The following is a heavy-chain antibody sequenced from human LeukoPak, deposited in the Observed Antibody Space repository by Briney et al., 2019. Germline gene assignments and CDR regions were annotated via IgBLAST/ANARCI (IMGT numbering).Heavy chain of an antibody. CDR3: ASYWGHDSSGYFLD. Sequence: PGRSLRLSCAASGFTFSSYGMHWVRQAPGKGLEWVAVISYDGSNKYYADSVKGRFTISRDNAKNSLYLQMNSLRAEDTAVYYCASYWGHDSSGYFLDWGQGTLVTVSS. V-gene: IGHV3-30*03. J-gene: IGHJ4*02. CDR2: ISYDGSNK. D-gene: IGHD3-22*01. CDR1: GFTFSSYG.